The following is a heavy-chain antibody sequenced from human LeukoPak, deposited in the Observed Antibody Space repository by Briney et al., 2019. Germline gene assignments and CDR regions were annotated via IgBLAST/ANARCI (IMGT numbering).Heavy chain of an antibody. CDR2: IIPIFGTA. J-gene: IGHJ1*01. Sequence: SVKVSCKASVGTFISYAISWVRQAPGQGLEWMGGIIPIFGTANYAQKFQGRVTITADESTSTAYMELSSLRSEDTAVYYCASDDYGDYRIAYFQHWGQGTLVSVSS. CDR3: ASDDYGDYRIAYFQH. CDR1: VGTFISYA. V-gene: IGHV1-69*13. D-gene: IGHD4-17*01.